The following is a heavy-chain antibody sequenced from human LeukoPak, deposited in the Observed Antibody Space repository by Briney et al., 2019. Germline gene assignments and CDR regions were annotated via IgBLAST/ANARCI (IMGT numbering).Heavy chain of an antibody. Sequence: PSQTLSLTCAVSGGSISSGGYSWSWIRQPPGKGLEWIGYIYYSGSTNYNPSLKSRVTISVDTSKSQFSLKLSSVTAADTAVYYCARVSYSSWYYFDYWGQGTLVTVSS. D-gene: IGHD6-13*01. CDR3: ARVSYSSWYYFDY. CDR2: IYYSGST. J-gene: IGHJ4*02. V-gene: IGHV4-30-4*07. CDR1: GGSISSGGYS.